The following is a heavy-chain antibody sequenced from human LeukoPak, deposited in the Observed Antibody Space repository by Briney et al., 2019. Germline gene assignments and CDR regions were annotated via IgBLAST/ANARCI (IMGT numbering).Heavy chain of an antibody. Sequence: PSETLSLTCAVYGGSFSGYYWSWIRQPPGKGLEWIGEINHGGSTNYNPSLKSRVTMSVDRSQNQFSLRLSTVTAADTAVCYCARDRDIGTYYYYYGMDVWGQGTTVTVSS. D-gene: IGHD1-26*01. V-gene: IGHV4-34*01. J-gene: IGHJ6*02. CDR1: GGSFSGYY. CDR2: INHGGST. CDR3: ARDRDIGTYYYYYGMDV.